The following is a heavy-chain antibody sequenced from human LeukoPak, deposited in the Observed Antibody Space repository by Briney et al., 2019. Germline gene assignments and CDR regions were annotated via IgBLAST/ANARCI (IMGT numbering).Heavy chain of an antibody. V-gene: IGHV3-13*01. CDR1: GFRFNNRD. J-gene: IGHJ4*02. CDR3: ARGRHLAGYTNTWYDC. D-gene: IGHD6-13*01. CDR2: ISNAGDT. Sequence: GGSLRLSCAASGFRFNNRDMHWDRQTTGKGLEWVSGISNAGDTYYVGSVKGRFTISRENAKNSLYLQMNSLRAEDTAVYYCARGRHLAGYTNTWYDCWGQGTLVTVSS.